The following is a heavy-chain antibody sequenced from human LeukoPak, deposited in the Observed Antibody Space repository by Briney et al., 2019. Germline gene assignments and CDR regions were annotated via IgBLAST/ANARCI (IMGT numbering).Heavy chain of an antibody. Sequence: PSETLSLTCAVYGGSFSGYYWSWIRQPPGKGLEWIGSIYYSGSTYYNPSLKSRVTISVDTSKNQFSLKLSSVTVADTAVYYCARRGYYYDSSGYFDYWGQGTLVTVSS. CDR1: GGSFSGYY. CDR2: IYYSGST. J-gene: IGHJ4*02. D-gene: IGHD3-22*01. V-gene: IGHV4-34*01. CDR3: ARRGYYYDSSGYFDY.